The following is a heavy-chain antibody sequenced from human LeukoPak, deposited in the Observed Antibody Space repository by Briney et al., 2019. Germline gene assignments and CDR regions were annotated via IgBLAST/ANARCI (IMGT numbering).Heavy chain of an antibody. CDR1: RYTFTSYD. D-gene: IGHD1-26*01. Sequence: ASVKVSCKASRYTFTSYDINWVRQATGQGLEWMGWMNPNSGNTGYAQKFQGRVTMTRNTSISTAYMELNSLRSEDTAVYYCARGRRVGATISVYWGQGTLVTVSS. J-gene: IGHJ4*02. CDR2: MNPNSGNT. CDR3: ARGRRVGATISVY. V-gene: IGHV1-8*01.